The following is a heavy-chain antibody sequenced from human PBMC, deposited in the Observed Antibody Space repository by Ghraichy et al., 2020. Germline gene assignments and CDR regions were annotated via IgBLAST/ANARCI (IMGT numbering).Heavy chain of an antibody. Sequence: SETLSLTCTVSGGSISSYYWSWFRQPPGKGLEWIGYIYYSGSTNYNPSLKSRVTISVDTSKNQFFLKLSSVTAADTAVYYCASTSFYGSGSYYISYYFDYGGQGTLFTVSS. V-gene: IGHV4-59*01. CDR1: GGSISSYY. D-gene: IGHD3-10*01. J-gene: IGHJ4*02. CDR2: IYYSGST. CDR3: ASTSFYGSGSYYISYYFDY.